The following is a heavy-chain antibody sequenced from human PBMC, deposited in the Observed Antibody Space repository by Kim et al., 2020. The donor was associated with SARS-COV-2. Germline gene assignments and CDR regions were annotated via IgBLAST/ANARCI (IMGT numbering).Heavy chain of an antibody. CDR1: GGSISSYY. CDR2: IYYSGST. Sequence: SETLSLTCTVSGGSISSYYWSWIRQPPGKGLEWIGYIYYSGSTNYNPSLKSRVTISVDTSENQFSLKLNSVTAADTAVYYCARWNFALGRPFDYWGQGTLVTVSS. V-gene: IGHV4-59*01. CDR3: ARWNFALGRPFDY. J-gene: IGHJ4*02. D-gene: IGHD1-7*01.